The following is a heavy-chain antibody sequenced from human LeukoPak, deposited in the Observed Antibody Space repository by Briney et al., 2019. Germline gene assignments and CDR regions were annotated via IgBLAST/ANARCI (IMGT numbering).Heavy chain of an antibody. CDR3: ARGGSGYYDSNGYSTDY. Sequence: SETLSLTCAVSGYFISSGYYWGWTRQPPGKGLEWIGSIYHSGRSYYNPSLKSRVTISVDTSKNQFSLKLSSVTAAHTAVYYCARGGSGYYDSNGYSTDYWGQGILVTVSS. J-gene: IGHJ4*02. V-gene: IGHV4-38-2*01. CDR2: IYHSGRS. D-gene: IGHD3-22*01. CDR1: GYFISSGYY.